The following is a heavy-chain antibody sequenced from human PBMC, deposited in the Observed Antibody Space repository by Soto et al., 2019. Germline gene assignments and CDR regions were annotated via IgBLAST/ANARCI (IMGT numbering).Heavy chain of an antibody. CDR2: IYYSGST. CDR3: GRQPGHCGSTTCFGYYSVDV. V-gene: IGHV4-39*01. CDR1: GGSISSSSYS. D-gene: IGHD2-2*01. J-gene: IGHJ6*02. Sequence: QLQLQESGPRLVKPSETLSLTCSVSGGSISSSSYSWGWIRQPPGKGLEWIGTIYYSGSTHYNPSREGRVPISADTPNNQLSLRLYSVTAADTAVYYCGRQPGHCGSTTCFGYYSVDVWGQGTTVTVS.